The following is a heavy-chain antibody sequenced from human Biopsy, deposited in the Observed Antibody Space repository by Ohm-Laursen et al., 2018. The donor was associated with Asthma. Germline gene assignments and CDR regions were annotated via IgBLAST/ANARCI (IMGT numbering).Heavy chain of an antibody. D-gene: IGHD1-1*01. CDR1: GFSFSNFA. J-gene: IGHJ3*02. CDR3: VRDGTDDAFDI. CDR2: ISKDASTQ. Sequence: SLRLSCAAPGFSFSNFAIHWVRQAPGKGLEWVGVISKDASTQDYADSVKGRFTMARDNSKNTLDLQMNSLREEDTAVYYCVRDGTDDAFDIWGQGTVASVSS. V-gene: IGHV3-30*01.